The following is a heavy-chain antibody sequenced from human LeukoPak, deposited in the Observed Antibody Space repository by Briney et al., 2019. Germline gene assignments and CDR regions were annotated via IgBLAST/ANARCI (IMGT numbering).Heavy chain of an antibody. J-gene: IGHJ5*02. CDR3: AKDPARAPSPNWFDP. V-gene: IGHV3-23*01. D-gene: IGHD2-2*01. Sequence: GGSLRLSCAASGFTFSSYAMSWVRQAPGKGLEWVSAISGSGGSTYYADSVKGRFTISRDNSKNTLYLQMNSLRAEDTAVYYCAKDPARAPSPNWFDPWGQGTLVTVSS. CDR1: GFTFSSYA. CDR2: ISGSGGST.